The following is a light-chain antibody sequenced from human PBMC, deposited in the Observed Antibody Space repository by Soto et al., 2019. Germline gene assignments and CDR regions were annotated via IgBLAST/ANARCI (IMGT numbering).Light chain of an antibody. V-gene: IGKV1-39*01. CDR1: QSISIY. Sequence: DAQMTQSPSSLSASVGARVTISCRASQSISIYLKWYQQKPGTAPRLLLYAASNLHSGVPSRFSGSGSHTAFTLTISSLQAEDFANYYCQQSYISPQTVGQGTEVHVK. CDR3: QQSYISPQT. J-gene: IGKJ1*01. CDR2: AAS.